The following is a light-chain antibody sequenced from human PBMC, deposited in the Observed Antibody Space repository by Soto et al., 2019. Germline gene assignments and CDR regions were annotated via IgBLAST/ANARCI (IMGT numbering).Light chain of an antibody. V-gene: IGKV1-5*01. CDR2: DAS. CDR1: QSINRW. CDR3: QHPRWT. Sequence: DIQLTQSPSTLSASIGDRLTITCRASQSINRWLAWYQQKPGKAPKLLIYDASSLESGVPSRFSGSGSGTDFTLTITSLQPDDFATYYCQHPRWTFGQGTKVEIK. J-gene: IGKJ1*01.